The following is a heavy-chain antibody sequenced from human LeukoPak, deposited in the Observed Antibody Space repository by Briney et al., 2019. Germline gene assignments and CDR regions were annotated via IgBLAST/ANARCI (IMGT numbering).Heavy chain of an antibody. V-gene: IGHV3-21*01. D-gene: IGHD2-21*01. CDR3: ARDLDWGGGLWCPDY. J-gene: IGHJ4*02. Sequence: GGSLRLSCADSGFTFSSYSMNWVRQAPGKGLEWVSSISSSSSYIYYADSVKGRFTISRDNAKNSLYLQMNSLRAEDTAVYYCARDLDWGGGLWCPDYWGQGTLVTVSS. CDR2: ISSSSSYI. CDR1: GFTFSSYS.